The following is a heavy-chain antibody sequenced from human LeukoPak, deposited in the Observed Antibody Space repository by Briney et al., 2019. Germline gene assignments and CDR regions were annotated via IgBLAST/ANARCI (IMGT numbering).Heavy chain of an antibody. CDR3: ARVHSSGWYYFDY. J-gene: IGHJ4*02. CDR2: IYTSGST. Sequence: SETLSLTCTVSGGSISSYYWSWLRQPAGKGLEWIGRIYTSGSTNYNPSLKSRVTMSVDTSKNQFSLKLSSVTAADTAVYYCARVHSSGWYYFDYWGQGTLVTVSS. CDR1: GGSISSYY. V-gene: IGHV4-4*07. D-gene: IGHD6-19*01.